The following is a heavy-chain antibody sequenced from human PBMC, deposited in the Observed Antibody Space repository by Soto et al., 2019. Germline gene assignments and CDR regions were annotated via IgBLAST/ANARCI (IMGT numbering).Heavy chain of an antibody. CDR3: ARDRNWNPSRWFDP. D-gene: IGHD1-20*01. CDR1: GFTFSSYA. V-gene: IGHV3-30-3*01. J-gene: IGHJ5*02. CDR2: ISYDGSNK. Sequence: QVQLVESGGGVVQPGRSLRLSCAASGFTFSSYAMHWVRQAPGKGLERVAVISYDGSNKYYADSVKGRFTISRDNSKNTLYLQMNSLRAEDTAVYYCARDRNWNPSRWFDPWGQGTLVTVSS.